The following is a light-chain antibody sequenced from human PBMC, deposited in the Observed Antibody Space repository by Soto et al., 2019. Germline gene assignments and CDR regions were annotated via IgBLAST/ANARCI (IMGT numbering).Light chain of an antibody. CDR2: EVN. CDR3: SSYASTSTAV. J-gene: IGLJ1*01. V-gene: IGLV2-14*01. Sequence: QSALTQPASVSGSPGQSITISCTGTSSDVGAYNYVSWYQQHPGKAPKLMIYEVNSRPSGVSNRFSDSKSGITASLTISGLQAEDEADYYCSSYASTSTAVFGTGTKLTVL. CDR1: SSDVGAYNY.